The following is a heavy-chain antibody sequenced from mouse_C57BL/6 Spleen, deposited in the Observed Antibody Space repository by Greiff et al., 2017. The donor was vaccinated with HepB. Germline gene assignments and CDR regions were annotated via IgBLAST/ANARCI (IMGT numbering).Heavy chain of an antibody. CDR1: GFTFSSYA. CDR2: ISDGGSYT. J-gene: IGHJ4*01. CDR3: AQITTVVHYAMDY. V-gene: IGHV5-4*01. Sequence: DVQLVESGGGLVKPGGSLKLSCAASGFTFSSYAMSWVRQTPEKRLEWVATISDGGSYTYYPDNVKGRFTISRDNAKNNLYLQMSHLKSEDTAMYYCAQITTVVHYAMDYWGQGTSVTVSS. D-gene: IGHD1-1*01.